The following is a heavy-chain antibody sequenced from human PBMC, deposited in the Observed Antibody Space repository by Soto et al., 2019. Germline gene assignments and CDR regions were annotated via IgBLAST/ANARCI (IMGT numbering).Heavy chain of an antibody. CDR1: GGSISSYY. CDR2: IYYSGST. CDR3: ARSNFIALATPRYFDL. Sequence: SETLSLTCTVSGGSISSYYWSWIRQPPGKGLEWIGYIYYSGSTNYNPSLKSRVTISVDTSKNQFSLKLSSLRSEDTAVYYCARSNFIALATPRYFDLWGRGTPVTVSS. V-gene: IGHV4-59*01. J-gene: IGHJ2*01. D-gene: IGHD5-12*01.